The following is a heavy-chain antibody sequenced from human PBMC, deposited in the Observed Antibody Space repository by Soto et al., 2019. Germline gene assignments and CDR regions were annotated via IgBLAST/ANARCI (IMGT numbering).Heavy chain of an antibody. J-gene: IGHJ6*02. D-gene: IGHD3-16*01. V-gene: IGHV1-18*01. CDR1: GYIFVNYG. CDR2: ISPYTGNT. CDR3: VMGDNYMTPTPQDV. Sequence: QVQLVQSGDEVKKPGASVKVSCKASGYIFVNYGIAWVRQAPGQGLEWMGWISPYTGNTHSASKVQGRLTMNTDTSTSTAYMGLGSLTSDDTAVYYFVMGDNYMTPTPQDVWGQGTTVTVSS.